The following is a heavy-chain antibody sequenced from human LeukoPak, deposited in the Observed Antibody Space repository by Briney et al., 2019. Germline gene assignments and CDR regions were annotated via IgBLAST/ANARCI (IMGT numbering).Heavy chain of an antibody. CDR3: AREETWIQGTDY. D-gene: IGHD5-18*01. V-gene: IGHV3-30-3*01. CDR2: ISYDGSNK. J-gene: IGHJ4*02. Sequence: GGSLRLSCAASGFTFSSYAMHWVRQAPGKGLEWVAVISYDGSNKYYADSVKGRFTISRDNSKNTLYLQMNSLRAEDTAVYYCAREETWIQGTDYWGQGTLVTVSS. CDR1: GFTFSSYA.